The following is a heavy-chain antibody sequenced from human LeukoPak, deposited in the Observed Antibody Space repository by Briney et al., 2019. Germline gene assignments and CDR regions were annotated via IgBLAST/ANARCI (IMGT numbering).Heavy chain of an antibody. Sequence: SETLSLTCTVSGGSINTNYWTWIRQPPGKGLEWIGYIYYTGSTTYNPSLKSRVTISVDTSKNQFSLKLSSVTAADTAVYYCARAGWYYFDYWGQGTLVTVSS. V-gene: IGHV4-59*12. J-gene: IGHJ4*02. D-gene: IGHD2-15*01. CDR3: ARAGWYYFDY. CDR2: IYYTGST. CDR1: GGSINTNY.